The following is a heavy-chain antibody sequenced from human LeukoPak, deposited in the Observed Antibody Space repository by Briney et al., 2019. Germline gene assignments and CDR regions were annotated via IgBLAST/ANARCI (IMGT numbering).Heavy chain of an antibody. Sequence: AGGSLRLSCAASGFTFDDYAMHWVRQAPGKGLEWVSGISWNSGSIGHADSVKGRFTISRDNAKNSLYLQMNSLRAEDTALYYCARGWAYYYDSSGYYLSYYFDYWGQGTLVTVSS. V-gene: IGHV3-9*01. CDR1: GFTFDDYA. J-gene: IGHJ4*02. D-gene: IGHD3-22*01. CDR3: ARGWAYYYDSSGYYLSYYFDY. CDR2: ISWNSGSI.